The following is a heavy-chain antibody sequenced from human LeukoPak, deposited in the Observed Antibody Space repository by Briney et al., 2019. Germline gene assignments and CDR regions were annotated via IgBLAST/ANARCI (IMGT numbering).Heavy chain of an antibody. Sequence: GGSLRLSCAASGFTFTSYAMSWVRQAPGKGLEWVSAISGSGGSTYYADSVEGRFTISRDNFRNTLYLQMNSLRAEDTAVYYCAKDNDWYFVSHFYHWGQGTLVTVSS. D-gene: IGHD3-9*01. CDR2: ISGSGGST. CDR3: AKDNDWYFVSHFYH. V-gene: IGHV3-23*01. J-gene: IGHJ4*02. CDR1: GFTFTSYA.